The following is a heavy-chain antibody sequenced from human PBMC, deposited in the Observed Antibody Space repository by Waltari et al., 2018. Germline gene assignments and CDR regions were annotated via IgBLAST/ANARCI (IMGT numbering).Heavy chain of an antibody. CDR1: GGSFSGYY. CDR2: INHSGST. J-gene: IGHJ6*03. Sequence: QVQLQQWGAGLLKPSETLSLTCAVYGGSFSGYYWSWIRQPPGKGLEWIGEINHSGSTNYHPSPKSRVTISVDTSKNQFSLKLSSVTAADTAVYYCARGVWFGELSVYYYYYYMDVWGKGTTVTVSS. D-gene: IGHD3-10*01. V-gene: IGHV4-34*01. CDR3: ARGVWFGELSVYYYYYYMDV.